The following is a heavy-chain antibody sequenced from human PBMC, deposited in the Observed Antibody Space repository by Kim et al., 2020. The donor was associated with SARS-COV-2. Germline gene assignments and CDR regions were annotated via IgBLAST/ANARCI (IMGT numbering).Heavy chain of an antibody. CDR1: GGSISSSSYY. Sequence: SETLSLTCTVSGGSISSSSYYWGWIRQPPGKGLEWIGSIYYSGSTYYNPSLKSRVTISVDTSKNQFSLKLSSVTAADTAVYYCARVPYSSSWYDVDYWGQGTLVTVSS. J-gene: IGHJ4*02. CDR3: ARVPYSSSWYDVDY. CDR2: IYYSGST. D-gene: IGHD6-13*01. V-gene: IGHV4-39*01.